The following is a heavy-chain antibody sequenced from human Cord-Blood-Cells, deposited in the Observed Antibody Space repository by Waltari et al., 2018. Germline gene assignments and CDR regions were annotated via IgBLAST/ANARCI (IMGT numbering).Heavy chain of an antibody. V-gene: IGHV3-74*01. CDR1: GFTFSSYR. D-gene: IGHD2-21*02. Sequence: EVQLVESGGGVVKPGGSLRLSCVASGFTFSSYRLHWVHQAPGKGLLWVSRINSDGSSTSYADSVKGRFTISRDNAKNTLYLQMNSLRAEDTAVYYCARTAGVTDAFDIWGQGTMVTVSS. J-gene: IGHJ3*02. CDR3: ARTAGVTDAFDI. CDR2: INSDGSST.